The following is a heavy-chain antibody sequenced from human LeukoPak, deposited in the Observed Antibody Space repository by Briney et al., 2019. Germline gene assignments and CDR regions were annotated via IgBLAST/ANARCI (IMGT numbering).Heavy chain of an antibody. D-gene: IGHD7-27*01. V-gene: IGHV3-23*01. CDR3: AKGWGYYYYGMDV. CDR1: GFTFSSYA. J-gene: IGHJ6*02. CDR2: ISGSGVTT. Sequence: GGSLRLSCAASGFTFSSYAMSWVRQAPGKGLEWVSAISGSGVTTHYAGSVKGRFSISRDNSKNTLYLQMNSLRAEDTAVYYCAKGWGYYYYGMDVWGQGTTVTVSS.